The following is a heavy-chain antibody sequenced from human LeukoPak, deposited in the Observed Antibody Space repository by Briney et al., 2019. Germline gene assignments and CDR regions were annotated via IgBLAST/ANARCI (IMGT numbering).Heavy chain of an antibody. CDR2: IYYSGST. CDR3: ARRRSSGWSDDASDI. D-gene: IGHD6-19*01. J-gene: IGHJ3*02. CDR1: GGSISSYY. V-gene: IGHV4-59*08. Sequence: PSETLSLTCTVSGGSISSYYWSWIRQPPGKGLEWIGYIYYSGSTNYNPSLKSRVTISVDTSKNQFSLKLSSVTAADTAVYYCARRRSSGWSDDASDIWGQGTMVTVSS.